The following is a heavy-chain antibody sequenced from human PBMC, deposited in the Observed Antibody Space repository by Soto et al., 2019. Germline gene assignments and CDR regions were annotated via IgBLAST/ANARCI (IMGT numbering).Heavy chain of an antibody. CDR3: ARSQGEQQLVDAFDI. J-gene: IGHJ3*02. CDR1: GFTFSRFS. Sequence: VQLVESGGGLVKPGGSLRLSCVASGFTFSRFSLHWVRQAPGKGLEWVADISYDGNNKYYADFVKGRFTISRDNSKNTLYLQMNSLRVEDTAVYYCARSQGEQQLVDAFDIWGQGTMVTVSS. CDR2: ISYDGNNK. D-gene: IGHD2-15*01. V-gene: IGHV3-30-3*01.